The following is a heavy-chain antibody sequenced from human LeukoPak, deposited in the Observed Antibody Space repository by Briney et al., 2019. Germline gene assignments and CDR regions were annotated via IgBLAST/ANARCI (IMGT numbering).Heavy chain of an antibody. CDR1: GFTFSNYA. CDR3: AKSADYYDSSGYTIDY. J-gene: IGHJ4*02. Sequence: GGSLRLSCAPSGFTFSNYAMSWVRQAPGKGLEWVAVISYDGSNKYYADSVKGRFTISRDNSKNTLYLQMNSLRAEDTAVYYCAKSADYYDSSGYTIDYWGQGTLVTVSS. V-gene: IGHV3-30-3*02. CDR2: ISYDGSNK. D-gene: IGHD3-22*01.